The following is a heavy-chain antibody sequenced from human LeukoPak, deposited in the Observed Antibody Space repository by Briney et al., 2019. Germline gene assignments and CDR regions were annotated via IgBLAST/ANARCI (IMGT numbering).Heavy chain of an antibody. CDR2: IYYSGST. CDR1: GGSITTYY. V-gene: IGHV4-59*12. D-gene: IGHD3-22*01. CDR3: ARVIWYYYDTSAYFFDY. Sequence: ASETLSLTCNVSGGSITTYYWNWVRQPPGKGLERIGSIYYSGSTYYNPSLKSRVTISVDTSKDQFSLKLSSVTAADTAVYYCARVIWYYYDTSAYFFDYWGQGTLVTVSS. J-gene: IGHJ4*02.